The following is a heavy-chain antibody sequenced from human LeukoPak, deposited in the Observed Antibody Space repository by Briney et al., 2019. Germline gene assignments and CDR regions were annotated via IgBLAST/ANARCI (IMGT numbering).Heavy chain of an antibody. CDR2: ISWNSGSI. CDR1: GFTFSSYW. D-gene: IGHD1-26*01. Sequence: GGSLRLSCAASGFTFSSYWMSWVRQAPGKGLEWVSGISWNSGSIGYADSVKGRFTISRDNAKNSLYLQMNSLRAEDMALYYCAKDIAVGAIQPGDAFDIWGQGTMVTVSS. V-gene: IGHV3-9*03. J-gene: IGHJ3*02. CDR3: AKDIAVGAIQPGDAFDI.